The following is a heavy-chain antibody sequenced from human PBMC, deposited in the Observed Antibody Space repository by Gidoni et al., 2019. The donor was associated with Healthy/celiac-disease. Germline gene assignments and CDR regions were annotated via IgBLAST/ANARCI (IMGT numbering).Heavy chain of an antibody. CDR2: ISYDGSNK. Sequence: QVQLVESGGGVVQPGRSLRLSCAASGFTFSSYGMHWVRQAPGKGLEWVAVISYDGSNKYYADSVKGRFTISRDNSKNTLYLQMNSLRAEDTAVYYCAKDQGQQLIRGYYYYGMDVWGQGTTVTVSS. D-gene: IGHD6-13*01. J-gene: IGHJ6*02. V-gene: IGHV3-30*18. CDR3: AKDQGQQLIRGYYYYGMDV. CDR1: GFTFSSYG.